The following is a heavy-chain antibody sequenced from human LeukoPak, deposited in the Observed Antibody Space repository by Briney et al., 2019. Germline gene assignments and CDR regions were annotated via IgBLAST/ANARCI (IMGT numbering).Heavy chain of an antibody. J-gene: IGHJ4*02. CDR3: VTSQITVAGCFDY. V-gene: IGHV3-23*01. D-gene: IGHD6-19*01. CDR1: GSIFSSSG. Sequence: PGGSLRLSCEASGSIFSSSGMSWVRQAPGKGLEWVSAISGSGGSTYYADSVKGRFTISRDNSKNTLYLQMNSLRAEDTAVYYCVTSQITVAGCFDYWGQGTLVTVSS. CDR2: ISGSGGST.